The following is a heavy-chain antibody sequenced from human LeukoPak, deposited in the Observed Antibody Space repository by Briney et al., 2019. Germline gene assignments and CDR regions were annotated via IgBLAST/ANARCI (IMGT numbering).Heavy chain of an antibody. Sequence: GGSLRLSCAASGFTFSSYSMNWVRQAPGKGLEWVSYISSSSSTTYYADSVKGRFTISRDNSKNTLYLQMNSLRAEDTAVYYCARATPPYYDSSGYYYPSFDYWGQGTLVTVSS. CDR1: GFTFSSYS. CDR3: ARATPPYYDSSGYYYPSFDY. CDR2: ISSSSSTT. J-gene: IGHJ4*02. V-gene: IGHV3-48*01. D-gene: IGHD3-22*01.